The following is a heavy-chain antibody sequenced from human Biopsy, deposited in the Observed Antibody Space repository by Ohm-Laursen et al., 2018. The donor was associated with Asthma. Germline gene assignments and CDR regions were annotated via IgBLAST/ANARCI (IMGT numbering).Heavy chain of an antibody. V-gene: IGHV4-31*03. CDR1: GASISSGIYY. CDR3: ARAQDYYDSRGYYRSFDY. J-gene: IGHJ4*02. CDR2: IYYSGST. D-gene: IGHD3-22*01. Sequence: TLSLTCPVSGASISSGIYYWSWIRQHPGKGLEWIGYIYYSGSTYYNPSLKSRVSISIDTSKNQFSLKLSSVTAADTAVYYCARAQDYYDSRGYYRSFDYWGQGTLVTVSS.